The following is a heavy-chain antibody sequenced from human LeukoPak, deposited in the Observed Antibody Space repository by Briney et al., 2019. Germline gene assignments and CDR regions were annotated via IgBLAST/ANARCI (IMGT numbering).Heavy chain of an antibody. CDR1: TFTLSSYT. CDR2: INSDASSS. J-gene: IGHJ4*02. V-gene: IGHV3-74*01. D-gene: IGHD2-2*01. Sequence: GGSLRLSCAASTFTLSSYTMNWVRQAPGKGLVWVSRINSDASSSSYADSVKGRFTISRDNAKNTLFLQMNSLRVEDTGVYYCATTPTYSSRRFDCWGQGVLVTVSS. CDR3: ATTPTYSSRRFDC.